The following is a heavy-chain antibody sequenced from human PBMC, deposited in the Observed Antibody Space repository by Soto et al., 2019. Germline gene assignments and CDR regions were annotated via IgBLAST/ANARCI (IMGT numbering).Heavy chain of an antibody. J-gene: IGHJ4*02. CDR2: NYHSGTT. V-gene: IGHV4-59*01. Sequence: SETLSLTCAVSGVTISTYYWSWIRQPPGKGLEWIGYNYHSGTTNYNPSLKSRVTISVDTSKNQFSLRLTSVTAADTAIYYCVREAYIGYGHAIDHWDQGPLVTVSS. CDR1: GVTISTYY. D-gene: IGHD5-12*01. CDR3: VREAYIGYGHAIDH.